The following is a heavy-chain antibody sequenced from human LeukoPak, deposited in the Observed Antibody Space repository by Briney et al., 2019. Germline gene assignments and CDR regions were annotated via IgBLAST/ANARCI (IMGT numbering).Heavy chain of an antibody. J-gene: IGHJ4*02. Sequence: GGSLRLSCAASGFTFSSYGMHWVRQAPGKGLEWVAVISYDGSNKYYADSVKGRFTISRDNSKNTLYLQMNSLRAEDTAVYYCAKDLSSYYYDSSGYLPDYWGQGTLVTVSS. V-gene: IGHV3-30*18. CDR1: GFTFSSYG. D-gene: IGHD3-22*01. CDR3: AKDLSSYYYDSSGYLPDY. CDR2: ISYDGSNK.